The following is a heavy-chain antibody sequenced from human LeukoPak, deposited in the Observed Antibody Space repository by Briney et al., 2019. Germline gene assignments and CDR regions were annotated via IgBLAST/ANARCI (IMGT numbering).Heavy chain of an antibody. CDR1: GYTFTRYY. CDR3: ARGRSNYWVPFDY. J-gene: IGHJ4*02. D-gene: IGHD1-1*01. Sequence: GASVRVSCKASGYTFTRYYLHWVRQAPGQGLEWMGIINPVGGSTTYPQNFQGRVTTTRDTSSNTVYMELSSLRSEDTAIYYCARGRSNYWVPFDYWGQGTLVTVSS. CDR2: INPVGGST. V-gene: IGHV1-46*01.